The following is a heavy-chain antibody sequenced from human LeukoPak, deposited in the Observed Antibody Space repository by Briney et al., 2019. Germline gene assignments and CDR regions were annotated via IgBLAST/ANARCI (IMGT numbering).Heavy chain of an antibody. Sequence: ASVKVSCKASGYTFTGYYMHWVRQAPGQGLEWMGRINPNSGGTNYAQKFQGRVTMTRDTSISTAYMEPSRLRSDDTAVYYCARVRSITMIVVVIRGPGYYFDYWGQGTLVTVSS. D-gene: IGHD3-22*01. CDR1: GYTFTGYY. J-gene: IGHJ4*02. CDR2: INPNSGGT. CDR3: ARVRSITMIVVVIRGPGYYFDY. V-gene: IGHV1-2*06.